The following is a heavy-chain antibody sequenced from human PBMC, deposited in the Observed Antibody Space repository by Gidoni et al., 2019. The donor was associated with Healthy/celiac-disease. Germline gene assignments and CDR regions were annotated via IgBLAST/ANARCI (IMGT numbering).Heavy chain of an antibody. V-gene: IGHV3-23*01. Sequence: EVQLLESGGGLVQPGGSLRRSCAASGFTFSSYAMSWVRQAPGKGLEWVSAISGSGGSTYYADSVKGRFTISRDNSKNTLYLQMNSLRAEDTAVYYCAKDTAMVGGRFDYWGQGTLVTVSS. CDR1: GFTFSSYA. J-gene: IGHJ4*02. CDR3: AKDTAMVGGRFDY. CDR2: ISGSGGST. D-gene: IGHD5-18*01.